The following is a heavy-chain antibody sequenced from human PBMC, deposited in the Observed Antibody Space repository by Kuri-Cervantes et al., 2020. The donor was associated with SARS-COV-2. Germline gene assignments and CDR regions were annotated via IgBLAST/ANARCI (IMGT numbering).Heavy chain of an antibody. CDR3: AKGLGAAAIHFDY. D-gene: IGHD2-2*01. CDR2: IWYDGSNK. CDR1: GFTFSSYG. Sequence: GESLKISCAASGFTFSSYGMHWVRQAPGKGLEWVAVIWYDGSNKYYADSVKGRFTISRDNSKNTLYLQMNSLRAEDTAVYYCAKGLGAAAIHFDYWGQGTLVTVSS. J-gene: IGHJ4*02. V-gene: IGHV3-33*06.